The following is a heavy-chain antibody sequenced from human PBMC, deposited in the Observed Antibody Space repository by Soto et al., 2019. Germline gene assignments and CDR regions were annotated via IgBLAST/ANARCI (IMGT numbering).Heavy chain of an antibody. D-gene: IGHD3-10*01. CDR1: GGSIFSSSW. CDR3: ARERYGSGSPFDS. V-gene: IGHV4-4*02. CDR2: IYHSGSK. J-gene: IGHJ4*02. Sequence: QVQLQESGPGLVKPSGTLSLTCTVSGGSIFSSSWWSWVRQSPGKGLEWIGEIYHSGSKNYDPSHKRGVTISVDKSKNQVSLKLTSVTAADTAMYYGARERYGSGSPFDSWGQGTLVTVSS.